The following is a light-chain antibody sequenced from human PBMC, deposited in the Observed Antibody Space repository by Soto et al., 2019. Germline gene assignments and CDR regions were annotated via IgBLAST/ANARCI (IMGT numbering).Light chain of an antibody. J-gene: IGLJ1*01. CDR2: EVS. CDR1: SSDVGGYNY. Sequence: SVLTQPGSVSGYPGQSITISCTGTSSDVGGYNYVSWYQQHPGKAPKLMIYEVSNRPSGVSNRFSGSKSGNTASLTISGLQAEDEADYYCSSYTSSSLYVFGTGTKVTVL. CDR3: SSYTSSSLYV. V-gene: IGLV2-14*01.